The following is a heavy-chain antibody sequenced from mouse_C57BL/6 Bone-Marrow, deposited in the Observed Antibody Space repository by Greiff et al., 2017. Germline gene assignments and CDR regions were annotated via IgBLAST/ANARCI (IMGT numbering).Heavy chain of an antibody. D-gene: IGHD1-1*01. CDR1: GFNIKDDY. CDR2: IDPENGDT. CDR3: TGSYYYGRRYDY. V-gene: IGHV14-4*01. J-gene: IGHJ2*01. Sequence: EVQLQQSGAELVRPGASVKLSCTASGFNIKDDYMHWVKQRPEQGLEWIGWIDPENGDTEYASKFQGKATITADTSSNTAYLQLSSLTSEDTAVYYCTGSYYYGRRYDYWGQGTTLTVSS.